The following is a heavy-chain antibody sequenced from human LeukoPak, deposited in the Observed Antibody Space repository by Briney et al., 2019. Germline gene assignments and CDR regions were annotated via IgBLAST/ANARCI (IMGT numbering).Heavy chain of an antibody. D-gene: IGHD1-26*01. CDR3: AKVPGAPYYFDY. CDR2: ISGSGGST. J-gene: IGHJ4*02. V-gene: IGHV3-23*01. CDR1: GFTFSSYA. Sequence: PGGSLRLSCATSGFTFSSYAMSWVRQAPGKGLEWVSTISGSGGSTYYADSVKGRFTISRDNSKNTLYLQMNSLRAEDTAVYYCAKVPGAPYYFDYSGQGALVTVSS.